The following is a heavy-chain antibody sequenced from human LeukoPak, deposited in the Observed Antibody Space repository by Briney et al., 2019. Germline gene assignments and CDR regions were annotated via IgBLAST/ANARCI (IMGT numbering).Heavy chain of an antibody. J-gene: IGHJ4*02. Sequence: SETLSLTCTVSGDSMRSYFWSWIRQPPGKGREGFGITYYSGAINYNPFLKSRVTISVDASKNQFSLNLNSVTAADTAVYYCARHPPPGNNGYEGFIDNWGQGTLVIVSS. CDR3: ARHPPPGNNGYEGFIDN. CDR1: GDSMRSYF. V-gene: IGHV4-59*08. CDR2: TYYSGAI. D-gene: IGHD5-12*01.